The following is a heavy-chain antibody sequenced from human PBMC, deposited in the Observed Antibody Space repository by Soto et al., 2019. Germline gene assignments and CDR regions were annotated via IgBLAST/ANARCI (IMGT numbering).Heavy chain of an antibody. J-gene: IGHJ5*02. D-gene: IGHD2-15*01. CDR2: INPDNGNT. CDR1: GYTFTRYT. V-gene: IGHV1-3*01. CDR3: ARGIATGQLDP. Sequence: ASVKVSCKASGYTFTRYTMNWVRQAPVQRLEWMGWINPDNGNTKSSQKFQDRVIITRDTSASTAYMDLSSLRSEDTAVYYCARGIATGQLDPWGQGTLVTVSS.